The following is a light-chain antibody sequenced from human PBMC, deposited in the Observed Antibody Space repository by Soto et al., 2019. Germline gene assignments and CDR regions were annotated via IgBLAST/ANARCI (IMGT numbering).Light chain of an antibody. CDR1: SGHSNYA. J-gene: IGLJ2*01. V-gene: IGLV4-69*01. CDR3: QTWGTGIVI. Sequence: QPVLTQSPSASASPGASVKLTCTLSSGHSNYAIAWHQQQPEKGPRYLMKLNTDGSHSKGDGIPNRFSGSSSGAERYLTISSLQSEDEADYYCQTWGTGIVIFGGGTKLTVL. CDR2: LNTDGSH.